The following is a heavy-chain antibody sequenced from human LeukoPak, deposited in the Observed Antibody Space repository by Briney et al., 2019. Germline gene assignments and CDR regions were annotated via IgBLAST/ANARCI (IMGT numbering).Heavy chain of an antibody. D-gene: IGHD1-26*01. CDR3: ARTGGSYPDLLWYFDL. CDR2: INPGGGST. CDR1: GYTFTSYY. J-gene: IGHJ2*01. V-gene: IGHV1-46*01. Sequence: ASVKVSCKASGYTFTSYYMHWVRQAPGQGLEWMGIINPGGGSTSYAQKFQGRVTMTRDTSTSTVYMELSSLRSEDTAVYYCARTGGSYPDLLWYFDLWGRGTLVTVSS.